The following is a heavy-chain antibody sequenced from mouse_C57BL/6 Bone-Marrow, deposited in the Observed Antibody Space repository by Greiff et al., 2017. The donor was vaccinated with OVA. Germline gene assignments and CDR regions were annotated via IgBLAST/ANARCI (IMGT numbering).Heavy chain of an antibody. CDR1: GFTFSDYY. J-gene: IGHJ1*03. CDR2: ISNGGGST. V-gene: IGHV5-12*01. D-gene: IGHD2-5*01. Sequence: EVHLVESGGGLVQPGGSLKLSCAASGFTFSDYYMYWVRQTPEKRLEWVAYISNGGGSTYYPDTVKGRFTISRDNAKNTLYLQMSRLKSEDTAMYYCARKTSYYSNYGWYFDVWGTGTTVTVSS. CDR3: ARKTSYYSNYGWYFDV.